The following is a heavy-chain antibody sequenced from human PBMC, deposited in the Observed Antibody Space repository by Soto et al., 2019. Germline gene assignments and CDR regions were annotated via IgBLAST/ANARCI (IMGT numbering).Heavy chain of an antibody. Sequence: EVQLVESGGGLVQPGGSLRLSCAASGFTFSSYWMHWVRQAPGKGLVWVSRIYSDGSSTSYADSVKGRFTISRDNAKNTLYLQMNSLRADDTAVYYCASVYIEARPRYFDLWGRGTLVTVSS. J-gene: IGHJ2*01. V-gene: IGHV3-74*01. D-gene: IGHD6-6*01. CDR3: ASVYIEARPRYFDL. CDR1: GFTFSSYW. CDR2: IYSDGSST.